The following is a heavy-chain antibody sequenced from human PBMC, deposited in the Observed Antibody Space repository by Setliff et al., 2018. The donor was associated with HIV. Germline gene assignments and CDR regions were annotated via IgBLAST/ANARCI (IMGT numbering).Heavy chain of an antibody. Sequence: SETLSLTCTVSGGSISSGGYYWSWIRQPAGKGLEWIGRIYTSGSTKYNPSLDSRVTISVDTSKNQFSLNLRSVTAADTAVYYCAREPAAGAYYFDYWGQGTLVTVSS. J-gene: IGHJ4*02. D-gene: IGHD6-13*01. CDR1: GGSISSGGYY. CDR3: AREPAAGAYYFDY. CDR2: IYTSGST. V-gene: IGHV4-61*02.